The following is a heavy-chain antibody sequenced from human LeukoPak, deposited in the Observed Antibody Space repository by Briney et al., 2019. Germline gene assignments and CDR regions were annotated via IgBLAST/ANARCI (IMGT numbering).Heavy chain of an antibody. CDR2: ISYDGSNK. J-gene: IGHJ4*02. CDR1: GFTFSSYA. D-gene: IGHD2-15*01. Sequence: GGSLRLSCAASGFTFSSYAMHWVRQAPGKGLEWVAVISYDGSNKYYADSVKGRFTISRDNAKNSLYLQMNSLRAEDTAVYYCARDTPVLSHPLDYWGQGTLVTVSS. V-gene: IGHV3-30-3*01. CDR3: ARDTPVLSHPLDY.